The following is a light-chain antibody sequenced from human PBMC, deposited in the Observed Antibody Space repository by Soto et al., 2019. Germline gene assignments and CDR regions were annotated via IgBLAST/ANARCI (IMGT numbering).Light chain of an antibody. V-gene: IGLV1-40*01. J-gene: IGLJ3*02. CDR1: SSNIGAGYD. Sequence: QSVLTQPPSVSGAPGQRVTISCTGSSSNIGAGYDVHWYQQLPGTAPKLLIYGNSNRPSGVPDRFSGPKSGTSASLAITGLQAEDEADYYCQSYDSSLSGSNWVFGGGTKVTVL. CDR2: GNS. CDR3: QSYDSSLSGSNWV.